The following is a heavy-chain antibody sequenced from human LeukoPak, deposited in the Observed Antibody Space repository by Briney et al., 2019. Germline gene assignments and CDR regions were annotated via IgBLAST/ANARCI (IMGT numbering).Heavy chain of an antibody. D-gene: IGHD5-18*01. J-gene: IGHJ3*02. CDR2: INPSGGST. CDR1: GYTFTSYY. V-gene: IGHV1-46*01. Sequence: GASVKVSCKASGYTFTSYYIHWVRQAPGQGLEWMGIINPSGGSTSYAQKFQGRVTMTRDMSTSTVYMELSSLRSEDTAVYYCARDPVMEGVQLWSADAFDIWGQGTMVTVSS. CDR3: ARDPVMEGVQLWSADAFDI.